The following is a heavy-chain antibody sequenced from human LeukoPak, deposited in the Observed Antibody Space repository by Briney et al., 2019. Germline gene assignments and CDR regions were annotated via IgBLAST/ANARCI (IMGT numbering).Heavy chain of an antibody. CDR2: INPSGGST. CDR3: ARARGYSYGYVPGLDY. D-gene: IGHD5-18*01. J-gene: IGHJ4*02. V-gene: IGHV1-46*01. CDR1: GYTFTSYY. Sequence: ASVKVSCKASGYTFTSYYMHWVRQAPGQGLEWMGIINPSGGSTSYAQKFQGRVTMTRDTSTSTVYMELSSLRSEDTAVYYCARARGYSYGYVPGLDYWGQGTLVTVFS.